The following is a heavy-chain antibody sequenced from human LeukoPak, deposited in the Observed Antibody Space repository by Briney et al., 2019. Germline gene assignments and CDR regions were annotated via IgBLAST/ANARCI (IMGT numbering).Heavy chain of an antibody. D-gene: IGHD2-21*01. CDR2: INGGGSPI. V-gene: IGHV3-48*01. CDR1: GFIFTRDS. J-gene: IGHJ4*02. CDR3: VRDNPRCCGVIPANSDDY. Sequence: HPGGSLRLSCAASGFIFTRDSMNWVRQAPGKGLEWVAYINGGGSPIYYADSVRGRFTISRDNADNSLYLHMNSLRAEDTAVYYCVRDNPRCCGVIPANSDDYWGQGTLVTVSS.